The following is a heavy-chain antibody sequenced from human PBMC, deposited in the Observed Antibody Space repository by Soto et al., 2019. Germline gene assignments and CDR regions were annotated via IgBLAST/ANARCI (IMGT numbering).Heavy chain of an antibody. J-gene: IGHJ4*02. D-gene: IGHD6-19*01. CDR3: AKAIRGASGWYEDY. Sequence: EVQLLESGGGLVQPGGSLRLSCAASGFTFSSYVMNWVRQPPGKGLEWVSAISRSGDATYYADSVKGRFTISRDNSKNTLYLQMNSLRAEDTALYYCAKAIRGASGWYEDYWGQGTLVTVSS. CDR2: ISRSGDAT. CDR1: GFTFSSYV. V-gene: IGHV3-23*01.